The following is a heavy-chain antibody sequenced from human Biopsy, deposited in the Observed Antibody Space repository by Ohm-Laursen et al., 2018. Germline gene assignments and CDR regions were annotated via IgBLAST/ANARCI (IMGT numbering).Heavy chain of an antibody. J-gene: IGHJ4*02. CDR3: ARASMIRGIMDFDY. D-gene: IGHD3-10*01. CDR2: INPNGGDT. Sequence: ASVKVSCKASGYTFTGHYLHWVRQAPGQGFEWMGWINPNGGDTYSTQEFHGRITMTTVTSVTTAYMAVSSLTFGDTAVYYCARASMIRGIMDFDYRGQGTLVIVSS. V-gene: IGHV1-2*02. CDR1: GYTFTGHY.